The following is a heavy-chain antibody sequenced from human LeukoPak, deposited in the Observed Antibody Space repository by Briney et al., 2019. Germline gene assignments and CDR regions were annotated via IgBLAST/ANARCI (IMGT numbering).Heavy chain of an antibody. CDR3: AREYNDILTGYNHLWDNWFDP. D-gene: IGHD3-9*01. V-gene: IGHV1-2*02. CDR1: GYTFTAYY. J-gene: IGHJ5*02. Sequence: EASVKVSCKASGYTFTAYYMHWVRQAPGQGLEWMGWINPNSGGTNYAQRFQGRVTMTRDTSTSTAYMELRSLRSDDTAVYYCAREYNDILTGYNHLWDNWFDPWGQGTLVAVSS. CDR2: INPNSGGT.